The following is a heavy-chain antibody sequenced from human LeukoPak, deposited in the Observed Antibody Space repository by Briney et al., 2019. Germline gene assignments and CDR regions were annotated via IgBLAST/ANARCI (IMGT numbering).Heavy chain of an antibody. CDR1: GFTFSNYA. CDR2: ISGSGGST. D-gene: IGHD2-2*01. J-gene: IGHJ4*02. CDR3: AKDRQYQLEKDYFDY. V-gene: IGHV3-23*01. Sequence: GGSLRLSCAASGFTFSNYAMHWVRQAPGKGLEWVSAISGSGGSTYYADSVKGRFTISRDNSKNTLYLQMNSLRAEDTAVYYCAKDRQYQLEKDYFDYWGQGTLVTVSS.